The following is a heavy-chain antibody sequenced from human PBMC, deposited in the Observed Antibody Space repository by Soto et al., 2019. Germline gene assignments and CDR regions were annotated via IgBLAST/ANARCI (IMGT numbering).Heavy chain of an antibody. CDR3: ARISEQRAGTSSSWDGAYYYYGMDV. Sequence: SGPTLVNPTETLTLTCTVSGFSLSNARMGVSWIRQPPGKALEWLAHIFSNDEKSYSTSLKSRLTISKDTSKSQVVLTMTNTDPVHTATYHCARISEQRAGTSSSWDGAYYYYGMDVWGQGTKVSVSS. D-gene: IGHD6-13*01. V-gene: IGHV2-26*01. CDR1: GFSLSNARMG. J-gene: IGHJ6*02. CDR2: IFSNDEK.